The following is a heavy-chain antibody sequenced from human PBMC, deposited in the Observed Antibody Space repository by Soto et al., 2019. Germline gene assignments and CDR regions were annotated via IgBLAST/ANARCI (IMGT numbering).Heavy chain of an antibody. Sequence: GGSLRLSCAASGFTFSDYYMSWIRQARGKGLEWVSYISSSGSTIYYADSVKGRFTISRDNAKNSLYLQMNSLRAEDTAVYYCASVRVSRRQGYYYGMDVWGQGTTVTVSS. J-gene: IGHJ6*02. CDR1: GFTFSDYY. CDR3: ASVRVSRRQGYYYGMDV. CDR2: ISSSGSTI. V-gene: IGHV3-11*01. D-gene: IGHD2-8*01.